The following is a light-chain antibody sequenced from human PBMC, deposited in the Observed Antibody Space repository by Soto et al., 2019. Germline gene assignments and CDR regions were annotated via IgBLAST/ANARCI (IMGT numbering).Light chain of an antibody. Sequence: QAVVTQPPSASGTPGQRVTISCSGSSSNNRSYTVNWYKQVPGTAPKLLIYSNDRRPSRVPDRFSGSKSGTSASLAISGLQSEDEADYYCQSYDNSLSVYVFGTGTKVTVL. V-gene: IGLV1-44*01. J-gene: IGLJ1*01. CDR1: SSNNRSYT. CDR3: QSYDNSLSVYV. CDR2: SND.